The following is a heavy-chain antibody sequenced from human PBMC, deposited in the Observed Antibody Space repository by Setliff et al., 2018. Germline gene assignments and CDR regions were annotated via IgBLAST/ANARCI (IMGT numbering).Heavy chain of an antibody. CDR1: GYSFTTYW. CDR2: IYPGDSDT. D-gene: IGHD3-22*01. J-gene: IGHJ4*02. CDR3: ARGYDSGGWNY. Sequence: GESLKISCKGSGYSFTTYWIGWVRQMPGKGLEWMGIIYPGDSDTRHSPSFQGHVTISADKSITTAYLQWSSLKASDTAMYYCARGYDSGGWNYWGQGTLVTVSS. V-gene: IGHV5-51*01.